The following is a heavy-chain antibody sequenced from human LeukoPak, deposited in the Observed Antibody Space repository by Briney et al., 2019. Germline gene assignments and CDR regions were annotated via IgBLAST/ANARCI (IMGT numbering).Heavy chain of an antibody. D-gene: IGHD2-2*01. Sequence: SQTLSLTRTLSVGSISRGDYYWSWIRHPPGKGLEWIGYIYYSGSTSYNPSLKSRVTLSVDTSKNQFSLQLSSVPDADTAVYYCDGSTIVPAQQLAPFDYWGEGTLVTVSS. J-gene: IGHJ4*02. CDR3: DGSTIVPAQQLAPFDY. V-gene: IGHV4-30-4*01. CDR1: VGSISRGDYY. CDR2: IYYSGST.